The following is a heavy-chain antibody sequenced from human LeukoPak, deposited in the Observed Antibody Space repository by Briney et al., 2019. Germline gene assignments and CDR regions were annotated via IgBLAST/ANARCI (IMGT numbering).Heavy chain of an antibody. D-gene: IGHD1-26*01. CDR2: IIPIFGTA. Sequence: SVKVSCKASGGTFSSYATSWVRQAPGQGLEWMGGIIPIFGTANYAQKFQGRVTITADESTSTAYMELSSLRSEDTAVYYCARRSSGKGTYFDYWGQGTLVTVSS. V-gene: IGHV1-69*13. CDR3: ARRSSGKGTYFDY. CDR1: GGTFSSYA. J-gene: IGHJ4*02.